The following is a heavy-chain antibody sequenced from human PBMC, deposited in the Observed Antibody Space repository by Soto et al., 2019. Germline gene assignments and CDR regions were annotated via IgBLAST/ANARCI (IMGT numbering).Heavy chain of an antibody. J-gene: IGHJ4*02. CDR3: VGEVGFQLIY. Sequence: EVQLVEYGGGLVQPGGSLRLSCAVSGFTFSTHSMNWVRQAPGKGLEWISYITSSDVTMYADSVKGRFTISRDNAKNSLYLQMNSLRGEDTAVYFCVGEVGFQLIYWGQGTLVTVSS. D-gene: IGHD2-2*01. CDR1: GFTFSTHS. CDR2: ITSSDVTM. V-gene: IGHV3-48*01.